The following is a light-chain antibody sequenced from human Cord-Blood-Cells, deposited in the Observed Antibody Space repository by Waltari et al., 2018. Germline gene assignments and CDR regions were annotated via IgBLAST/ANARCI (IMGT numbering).Light chain of an antibody. CDR1: QSVSSN. Sequence: EIVMTQSPATLSVSPGERATLSCRASQSVSSNLAWYQQKPGQAPRLLIYVASTRATGIPARFSGSGSGTEFTLTISSLQSEDFAVYYCQQYNNWPLPFTFGPGTKVDIK. CDR3: QQYNNWPLPFT. V-gene: IGKV3-15*01. CDR2: VAS. J-gene: IGKJ3*01.